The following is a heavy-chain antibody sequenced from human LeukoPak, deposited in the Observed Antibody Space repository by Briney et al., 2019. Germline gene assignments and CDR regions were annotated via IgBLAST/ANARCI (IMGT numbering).Heavy chain of an antibody. Sequence: SVTVSCKASGGTFSSYAISWVRQAPGQGLEWMGGIIPIFGTANYAQKFQGRVTITADESTSTAYMELSSLRSEDTAVYYCARRRYNWNAIDYWGQGTLVTVSS. V-gene: IGHV1-69*13. CDR2: IIPIFGTA. CDR1: GGTFSSYA. J-gene: IGHJ4*02. CDR3: ARRRYNWNAIDY. D-gene: IGHD1-20*01.